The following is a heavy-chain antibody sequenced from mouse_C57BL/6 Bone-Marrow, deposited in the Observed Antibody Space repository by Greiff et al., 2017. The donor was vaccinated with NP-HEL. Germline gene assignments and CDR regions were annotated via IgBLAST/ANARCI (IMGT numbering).Heavy chain of an antibody. J-gene: IGHJ3*01. CDR2: IDPNSGGT. Sequence: QVQLKESGAELVKPGASVKLSCKASGYTFTSYWMHWVKQRPGRGLEWIGRIDPNSGGTKYNAKFKSKATLTVDKPSSTAYMQLSSLTSEDSAVYYCARSGPIGYGSSPWFAYWGQGTLVTVSA. CDR1: GYTFTSYW. V-gene: IGHV1-72*01. D-gene: IGHD1-1*01. CDR3: ARSGPIGYGSSPWFAY.